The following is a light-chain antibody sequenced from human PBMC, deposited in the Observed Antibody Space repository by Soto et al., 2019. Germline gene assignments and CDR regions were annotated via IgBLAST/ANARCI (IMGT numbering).Light chain of an antibody. CDR3: QQTLSFPPT. CDR2: TGS. CDR1: QAIDSW. V-gene: IGKV1-12*01. J-gene: IGKJ1*01. Sequence: DIQMTQSPSSVSASVGDRVTITCRASQAIDSWLAWYQQKPGEAPKLLIFTGSLLHSGVPPRFSGSGSGTDFTLTISSLQPEDFATYYCQQTLSFPPTFGMGTKV.